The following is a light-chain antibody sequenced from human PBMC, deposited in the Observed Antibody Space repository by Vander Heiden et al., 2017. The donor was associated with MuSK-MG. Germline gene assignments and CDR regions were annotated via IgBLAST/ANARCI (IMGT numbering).Light chain of an antibody. Sequence: EIVLTPSPGTLSLSPGERATISCRASQSVSSSYLAWYQQKPGQAPRLLIYGASSRATGIPDRFSGSGSGTDFTLTISRLEPEDFAVYYCQQYGSSPPYTFGQGTRLEIK. V-gene: IGKV3-20*01. CDR3: QQYGSSPPYT. J-gene: IGKJ5*01. CDR1: QSVSSSY. CDR2: GAS.